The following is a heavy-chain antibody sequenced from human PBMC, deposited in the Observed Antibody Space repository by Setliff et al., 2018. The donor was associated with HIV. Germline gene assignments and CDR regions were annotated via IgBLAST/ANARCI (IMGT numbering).Heavy chain of an antibody. J-gene: IGHJ4*02. CDR3: ASTGYSSGWSFDY. V-gene: IGHV4-34*01. D-gene: IGHD6-19*01. CDR2: INHNRKT. CDR1: GGSFSGYF. Sequence: SETLSLTCAVYGGSFSGYFWSWVRQSPGKGLEWIGEINHNRKTNYNPSLKSRVTISIDRSKNQFSLKLNSVIAADTAVYYCASTGYSSGWSFDYWGQGTLVTVSS.